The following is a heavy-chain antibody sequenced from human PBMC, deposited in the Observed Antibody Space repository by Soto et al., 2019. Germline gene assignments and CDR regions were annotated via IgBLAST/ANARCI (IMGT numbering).Heavy chain of an antibody. J-gene: IGHJ6*02. CDR1: GFTFSSYA. D-gene: IGHD1-1*01. Sequence: PGGSLRLSCAASGFTFSSYAMSWVRQAPGKGLEWVSAISGSGGSTYYADSVKGRFTISRDNSKNTLYLQMNSLRAEDTAVYYCAKGWEPRKYYYYGMDVWGQGTTGTVSS. CDR2: ISGSGGST. CDR3: AKGWEPRKYYYYGMDV. V-gene: IGHV3-23*01.